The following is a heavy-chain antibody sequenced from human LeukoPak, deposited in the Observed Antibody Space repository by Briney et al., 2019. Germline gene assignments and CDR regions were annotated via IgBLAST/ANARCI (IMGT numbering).Heavy chain of an antibody. D-gene: IGHD3-3*01. J-gene: IGHJ4*02. CDR3: ARGRTITIFGVVISDGRFDY. CDR2: INHSGST. CDR1: GGSFSGYY. V-gene: IGHV4-34*01. Sequence: PSETLSLTCAVYGGSFSGYYWSWIRQPPGKGLEWIGEINHSGSTNYNPSLKSRVTISVDTSKSQFSLKLSSVTAADTAVYYCARGRTITIFGVVISDGRFDYWGQGTLVTVST.